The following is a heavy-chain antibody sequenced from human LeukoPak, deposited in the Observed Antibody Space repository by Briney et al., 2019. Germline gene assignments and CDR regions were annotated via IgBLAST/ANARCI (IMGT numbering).Heavy chain of an antibody. Sequence: PSETLSLTCTVSGGSISSSYSYWGWIRQPPGKGLEWIGSIYYSGSTYYNPSLKSRVTISVDTSKNQFSLKLSSVTAADTAVYYCATNLYYFDYWGQGTLVTVSS. CDR2: IYYSGST. J-gene: IGHJ4*02. CDR1: GGSISSSYSY. CDR3: ATNLYYFDY. V-gene: IGHV4-39*01. D-gene: IGHD1-14*01.